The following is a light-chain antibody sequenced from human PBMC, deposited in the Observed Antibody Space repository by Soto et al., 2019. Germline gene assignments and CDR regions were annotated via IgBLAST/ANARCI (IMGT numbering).Light chain of an antibody. V-gene: IGKV3-20*01. CDR1: QSFTSNY. J-gene: IGKJ1*01. Sequence: EIVLTQSPGTLSLSPGERATLSCRASQSFTSNYLAWYQQKRGQAPRLLIYGASSRATGIPDRLSGSGSGTDFTLTITRLEPEDFAVYYCQEYGSLPRTFGQGTKVEIK. CDR3: QEYGSLPRT. CDR2: GAS.